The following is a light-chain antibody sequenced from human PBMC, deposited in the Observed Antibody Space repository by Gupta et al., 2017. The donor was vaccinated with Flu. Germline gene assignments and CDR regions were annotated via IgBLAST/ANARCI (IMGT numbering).Light chain of an antibody. CDR2: DAS. CDR1: QSVSSY. CDR3: QQRSNGPQPTWT. V-gene: IGKV3-11*01. Sequence: IVFTQSPAILSLSPGERATLSCRASQSVSSYLAWYQQKPGQAPRLLIYDASNRATGIPARFSGSGSGTDFTLTISSLEPEDFAVYYCQQRSNGPQPTWTFGQGTKVEIK. J-gene: IGKJ1*01.